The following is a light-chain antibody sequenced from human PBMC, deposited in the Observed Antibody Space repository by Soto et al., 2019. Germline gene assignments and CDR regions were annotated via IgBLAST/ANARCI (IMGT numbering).Light chain of an antibody. J-gene: IGKJ1*01. CDR2: DAS. CDR1: QSITTY. Sequence: DIQMTQSPSALSAFVGDTVTVTCRASQSITTYLAWYQHRPGRAPKLLMYDASTLDSGIPSRFSRSGSGTEFTLTIRSLQPEDFATYYCQQYFTYTWTFGQGTKVEIK. V-gene: IGKV1-5*01. CDR3: QQYFTYTWT.